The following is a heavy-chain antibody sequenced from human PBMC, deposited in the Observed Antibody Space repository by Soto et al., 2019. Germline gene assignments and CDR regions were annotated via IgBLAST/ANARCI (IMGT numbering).Heavy chain of an antibody. CDR3: ARGRYDFWSGYYENFDY. Sequence: TLSLTCTVSVGSISSGGYYWSWILQHPGKGLEWIGYIYYSGSTYYNPSLKSRVTISVDTSKNQFSLKLSSVTAADTAVYYCARGRYDFWSGYYENFDYWGQGTLVTVSS. V-gene: IGHV4-31*03. J-gene: IGHJ4*02. D-gene: IGHD3-3*01. CDR1: VGSISSGGYY. CDR2: IYYSGST.